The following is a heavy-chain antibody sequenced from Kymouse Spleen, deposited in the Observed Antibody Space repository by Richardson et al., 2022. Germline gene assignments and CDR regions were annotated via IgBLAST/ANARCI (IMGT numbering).Heavy chain of an antibody. CDR3: AREGGYDLYYYYGMDV. V-gene: IGHV4-34*01. CDR2: INHSGST. J-gene: IGHJ6*02. D-gene: IGHD5-12*01. CDR1: GGSFSGYY. Sequence: QVQLQQWGAGLLKPSETLSLTCAVYGGSFSGYYWSWIRQPPGKGLEWIGEINHSGSTNYNPSLKSRVTISVDTSKNQFSLKLSSVTAADTAVYYCAREGGYDLYYYYGMDVWGQGTTVTVSS.